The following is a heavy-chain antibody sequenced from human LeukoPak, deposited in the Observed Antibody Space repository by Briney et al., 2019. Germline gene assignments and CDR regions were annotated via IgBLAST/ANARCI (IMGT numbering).Heavy chain of an antibody. Sequence: SETLSLTCTVSGGSISSSVYYWGWIRQPPGKGLEWIGEVHLSGASNYNPSLKSRVSMSIDNSKNQLSLKLTSVTAADTAIYYCARESGAFCPFGFWGQGTLVTVSS. CDR2: VHLSGAS. V-gene: IGHV4-39*07. J-gene: IGHJ4*02. CDR1: GGSISSSVYY. D-gene: IGHD1-26*01. CDR3: ARESGAFCPFGF.